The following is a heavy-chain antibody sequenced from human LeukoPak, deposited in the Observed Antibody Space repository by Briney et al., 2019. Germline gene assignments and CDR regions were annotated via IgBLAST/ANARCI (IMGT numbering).Heavy chain of an antibody. CDR2: ISYDGSNK. V-gene: IGHV3-30*18. Sequence: GRSLRLSCAASGFTFSSYGMHWVRQAPGKGLEWVAVISYDGSNKYYADSVKGRFTISRDNSKNTLYLQMSSLRAEDTAVYYCAKDPQRKPKYYDILTGLEDWGQGTLVTVSS. J-gene: IGHJ4*02. D-gene: IGHD3-9*01. CDR3: AKDPQRKPKYYDILTGLED. CDR1: GFTFSSYG.